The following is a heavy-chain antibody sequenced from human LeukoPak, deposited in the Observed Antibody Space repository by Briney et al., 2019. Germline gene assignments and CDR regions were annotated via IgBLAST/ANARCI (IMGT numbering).Heavy chain of an antibody. Sequence: ASLKASCKVSGYTLTELSMHCVRQAPGKRLEWMGGFFPEDGETIYAQKFQGRVTMTEDTSTDTAYMELSSLRSEDTAVYYCATGWEPTRYDAFDIWGQGTMVTVSS. CDR3: ATGWEPTRYDAFDI. CDR1: GYTLTELS. V-gene: IGHV1-24*01. CDR2: FFPEDGET. D-gene: IGHD1-26*01. J-gene: IGHJ3*02.